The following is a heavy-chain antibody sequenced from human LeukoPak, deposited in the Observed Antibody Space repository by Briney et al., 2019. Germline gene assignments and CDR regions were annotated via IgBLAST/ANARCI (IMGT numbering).Heavy chain of an antibody. D-gene: IGHD5-18*01. Sequence: SETLSLTYTVSGGSISSYYWSWIRQPPGKGLEWIGYIYYSGSTNYNPSLKSRVTISVDTSKNQFSLKLSSVTAADTAVYYCAKIGYSYGFDYWGQGTLVTVSS. J-gene: IGHJ4*02. V-gene: IGHV4-59*08. CDR3: AKIGYSYGFDY. CDR1: GGSISSYY. CDR2: IYYSGST.